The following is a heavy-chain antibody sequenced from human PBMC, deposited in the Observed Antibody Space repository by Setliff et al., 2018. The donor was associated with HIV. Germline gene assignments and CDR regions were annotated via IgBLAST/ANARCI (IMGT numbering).Heavy chain of an antibody. Sequence: SETLSLTCTVSGGSIKGSYYWGWIRQPPGKGLEWIGSIFYSGTTYYNQSLKSRVTISVDMSKNQLSLKLTSMTAADTAVYYCTRHLGGPDSGSSSWGPGTLVTVSS. CDR1: GGSIKGSYY. CDR2: IFYSGTT. V-gene: IGHV4-39*01. J-gene: IGHJ5*02. D-gene: IGHD1-26*01. CDR3: TRHLGGPDSGSSS.